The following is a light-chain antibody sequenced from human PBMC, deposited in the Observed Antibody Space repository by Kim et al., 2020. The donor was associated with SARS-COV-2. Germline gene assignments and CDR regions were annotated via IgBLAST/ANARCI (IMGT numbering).Light chain of an antibody. V-gene: IGLV4-69*01. CDR3: QTWGTGIRV. J-gene: IGLJ3*02. CDR1: SGHSNYT. CDR2: LNSDGSH. Sequence: AAVKLTCTLRSGHSNYTTAGHQQQPKKGPRYLMKLNSDGSHRKGDGIPERFSGSSSGAERYLTISSLQSEDEADYYCQTWGTGIRVFGGGTQLTVL.